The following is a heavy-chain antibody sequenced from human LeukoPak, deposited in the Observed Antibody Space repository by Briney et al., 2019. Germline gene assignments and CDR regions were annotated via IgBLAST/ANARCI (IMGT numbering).Heavy chain of an antibody. D-gene: IGHD3-22*01. Sequence: PSETLSLTCTVSGYTISTGYYWGWIRQPPGKGLEWIGSIYHSGSTFYNPSLKSRVTISVDKSKNQFSLKLSSVTAADTAVYYCARASEGYYYDSSGYGAFDIRGQGTMVTVSS. CDR2: IYHSGST. CDR3: ARASEGYYYDSSGYGAFDI. J-gene: IGHJ3*02. CDR1: GYTISTGYY. V-gene: IGHV4-38-2*02.